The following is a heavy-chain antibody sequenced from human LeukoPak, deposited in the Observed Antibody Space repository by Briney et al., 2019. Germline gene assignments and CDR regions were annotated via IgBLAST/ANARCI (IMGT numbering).Heavy chain of an antibody. CDR2: INPSGGST. CDR3: ARGSYCGGDCYLDYYYYYMDV. D-gene: IGHD2-21*01. Sequence: GASVKVSCKASGYTLTSYYMHWVRQAPGQGLEWMGIINPSGGSTSYAQKFQGRVTMTRDTSTSTVYMELSSLRSEDTAVYYCARGSYCGGDCYLDYYYYYMDVWGKGTTVTVSS. CDR1: GYTLTSYY. V-gene: IGHV1-46*01. J-gene: IGHJ6*03.